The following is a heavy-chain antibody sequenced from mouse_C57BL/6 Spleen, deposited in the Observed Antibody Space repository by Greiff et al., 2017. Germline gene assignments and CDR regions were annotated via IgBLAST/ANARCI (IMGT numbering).Heavy chain of an antibody. Sequence: EVKLVESEGGLVQPGSSMKLSCTASGFTFSDYYMAWVRQVPEKGLEWVANINYDGSSTYYLDSLKSRFIISRDNAKNILYLQMSSLKSEDTATYYCARDLYGSSYHYYAMDYWGQGTSVTVSS. J-gene: IGHJ4*01. CDR3: ARDLYGSSYHYYAMDY. V-gene: IGHV5-16*01. CDR2: INYDGSST. CDR1: GFTFSDYY. D-gene: IGHD1-1*01.